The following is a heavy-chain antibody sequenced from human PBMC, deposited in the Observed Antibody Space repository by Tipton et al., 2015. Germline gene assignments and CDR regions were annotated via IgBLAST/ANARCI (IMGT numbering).Heavy chain of an antibody. CDR1: GGSISSYY. CDR2: IYYSGST. CDR3: ARILEWQTARFDP. J-gene: IGHJ5*02. V-gene: IGHV4-59*01. Sequence: TLSLTCTVSGGSISSYYWSWIRQPPGKGLEWIGYIYYSGSTNYNPSLKSRVTISVDTSKNHFSLNLTSVTAADTAVYYCARILEWQTARFDPWGQGTLVTVSS. D-gene: IGHD3-3*01.